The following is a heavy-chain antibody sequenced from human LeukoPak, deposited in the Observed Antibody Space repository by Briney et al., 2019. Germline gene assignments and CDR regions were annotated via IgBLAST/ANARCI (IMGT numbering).Heavy chain of an antibody. CDR1: GGSFSGYY. Sequence: PSETLSLTCAVYGGSFSGYYWSWIRQPPGKGLEWIGEINHSGSTNYNPSLKSRVTISVDTSKNQFSLKLSSVTAADTAVYYCARNRRYCSSTSCYSIDYWGQGTLVTVSS. J-gene: IGHJ4*02. D-gene: IGHD2-2*01. V-gene: IGHV4-34*01. CDR3: ARNRRYCSSTSCYSIDY. CDR2: INHSGST.